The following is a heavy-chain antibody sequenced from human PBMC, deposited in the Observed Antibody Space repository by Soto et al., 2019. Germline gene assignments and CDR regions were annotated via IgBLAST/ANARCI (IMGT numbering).Heavy chain of an antibody. V-gene: IGHV1-69*02. CDR3: ARGSNGVCQH. J-gene: IGHJ1*01. CDR1: GCTFSSYT. D-gene: IGHD2-8*01. CDR2: SIPILGIA. Sequence: QVQLVQSGAEVKKPGSSVKVSCKASGCTFSSYTISWVRQAPGQGLEWMGRSIPILGIANYAQKFQGRVTITADKSTSTAYMELSSLRSEDTAVYYCARGSNGVCQHWGQGTLVTVSS.